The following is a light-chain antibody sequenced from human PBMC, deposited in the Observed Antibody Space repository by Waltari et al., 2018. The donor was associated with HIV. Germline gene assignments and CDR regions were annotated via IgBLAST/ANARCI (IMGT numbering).Light chain of an antibody. Sequence: DIQMTQSPSSLSASVGDRVTITCRASQSISNYLNWFQQKPGKAPKLLIYGASSLQSGVPSTFSGGGSGTDFTLTISSLQPADFATYYCQQSYSTPLTFGQGTRVEIK. V-gene: IGKV1-39*01. CDR1: QSISNY. J-gene: IGKJ5*01. CDR2: GAS. CDR3: QQSYSTPLT.